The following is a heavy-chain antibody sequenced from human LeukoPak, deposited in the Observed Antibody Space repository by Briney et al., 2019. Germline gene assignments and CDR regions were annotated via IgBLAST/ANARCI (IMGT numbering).Heavy chain of an antibody. V-gene: IGHV4-34*01. D-gene: IGHD5-18*01. CDR2: INHSGST. Sequence: SETLSLTCAVYGGSFSGYYWSWIRQPPGKGLEWIGEINHSGSTNYNPSLKSRVTISVDTSKNQFSLKLSSVTAADTAVYYCARQRAGYSYGRQIDYWGQGTLVTVSS. J-gene: IGHJ4*02. CDR3: ARQRAGYSYGRQIDY. CDR1: GGSFSGYY.